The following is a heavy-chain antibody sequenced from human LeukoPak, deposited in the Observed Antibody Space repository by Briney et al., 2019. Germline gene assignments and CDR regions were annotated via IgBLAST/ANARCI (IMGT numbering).Heavy chain of an antibody. J-gene: IGHJ4*02. CDR3: AREIVGVNFDY. D-gene: IGHD1-26*01. Sequence: GSLRLSCAASGFTFSSYAMSWVRQPPGKGLEWIGEINHSGSTNYNPSLKSRVTISVDTSKNQFSLKLSSVTAADTAVYYCAREIVGVNFDYWGQGTLVTVSS. CDR1: GFTFSSYA. CDR2: INHSGST. V-gene: IGHV4-34*01.